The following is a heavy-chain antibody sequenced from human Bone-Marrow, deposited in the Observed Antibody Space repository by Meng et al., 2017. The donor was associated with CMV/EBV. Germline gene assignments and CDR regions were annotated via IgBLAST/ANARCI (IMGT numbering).Heavy chain of an antibody. CDR2: IQYDGSNK. CDR3: APNTI. D-gene: IGHD3-10*01. V-gene: IGHV3-30*02. CDR1: GFTFSSYG. Sequence: GESLKISCAASGFTFSSYGMHWVRQAPGKGLEWVAFIQYDGSNKYYADSVKGRFTISRDNSKNTLYLQMNSLRAEDTAVYYCAPNTIWGQGTLVTVSS. J-gene: IGHJ4*02.